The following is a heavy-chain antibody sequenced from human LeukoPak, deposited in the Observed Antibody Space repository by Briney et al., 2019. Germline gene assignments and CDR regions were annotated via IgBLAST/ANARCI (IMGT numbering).Heavy chain of an antibody. J-gene: IGHJ4*02. CDR2: IYYSGST. V-gene: IGHV4-59*01. D-gene: IGHD3-22*01. CDR1: GGSISSYY. CDR3: ARGREDYYDSSGYYVLFDY. Sequence: SETLSLTCTVSGGSISSYYWSWIRQPPGKGLEWIGYIYYSGSTNYNPSLKSRVTISVDTSKNQFSLKLSSVTAADTAVYYCARGREDYYDSSGYYVLFDYWGQGTLVTVSS.